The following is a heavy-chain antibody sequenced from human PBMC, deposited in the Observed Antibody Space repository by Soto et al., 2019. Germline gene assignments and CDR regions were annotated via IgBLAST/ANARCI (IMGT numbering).Heavy chain of an antibody. Sequence: PGGSLRLSCAASGFTFSSFGMNWVRQAPGKGLEWVSCISGSSSSIYYADSVKGRFTISRDNAKNSLYLQMNSLRAEDTAVYYCAIVPFGGGDRFLLWCQGTMVTV. V-gene: IGHV3-21*01. CDR1: GFTFSSFG. J-gene: IGHJ3*01. CDR2: ISGSSSSI. D-gene: IGHD2-21*02. CDR3: AIVPFGGGDRFLL.